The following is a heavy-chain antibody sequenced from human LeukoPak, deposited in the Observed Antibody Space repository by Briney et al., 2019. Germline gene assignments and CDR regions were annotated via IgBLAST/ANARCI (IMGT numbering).Heavy chain of an antibody. V-gene: IGHV3-30*04. J-gene: IGHJ4*02. CDR3: ARSNADDYGDYVSSYYFDY. D-gene: IGHD4-17*01. CDR2: LSYDGSNK. CDR1: GFTFSSYA. Sequence: GGSLRLSCAASGFTFSSYAMHWVRQAPGKGLEWGAVLSYDGSNKYYAGSVKGRFTISRDNSKNTLYLQMNSLRAEDTAVYYCARSNADDYGDYVSSYYFDYWGQGTLVTVSS.